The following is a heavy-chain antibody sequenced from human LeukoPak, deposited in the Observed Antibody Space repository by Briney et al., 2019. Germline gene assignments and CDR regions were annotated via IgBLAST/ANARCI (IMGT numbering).Heavy chain of an antibody. CDR3: ARDLRKGSYFDY. CDR1: GFTFSSIA. CDR2: IYSGGST. Sequence: GGSLRLSCAASGFTFSSIAMSWVRQAPGKGLEWVSVIYSGGSTYYADSVKGRFTISRDNSKNTLYLQMNSLRAEDTAVYYCARDLRKGSYFDYWGQGTLVTVSS. D-gene: IGHD2-15*01. V-gene: IGHV3-66*01. J-gene: IGHJ4*02.